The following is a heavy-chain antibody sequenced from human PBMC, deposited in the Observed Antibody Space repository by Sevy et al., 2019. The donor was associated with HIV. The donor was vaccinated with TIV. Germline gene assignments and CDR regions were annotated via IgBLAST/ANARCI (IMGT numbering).Heavy chain of an antibody. CDR1: GFTFNNAW. J-gene: IGHJ4*02. CDR3: ATAPGYYDSAPFDY. V-gene: IGHV3-15*01. Sequence: GGSLRLSCAVSGFTFNNAWMNWVRQAPGTGLQWVGLIKSKIDGETTDYAAPVKGRLNIPRDDSKNTLYLQMNSLKIEDTAVYYCATAPGYYDSAPFDYWGPGTLVTVSS. D-gene: IGHD3-22*01. CDR2: IKSKIDGETT.